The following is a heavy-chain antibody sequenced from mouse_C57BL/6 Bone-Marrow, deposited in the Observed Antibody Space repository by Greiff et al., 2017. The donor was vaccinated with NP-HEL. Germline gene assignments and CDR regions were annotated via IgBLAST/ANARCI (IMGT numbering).Heavy chain of an antibody. V-gene: IGHV14-4*01. CDR2: IDPENGDT. J-gene: IGHJ3*01. CDR3: TSYYYGSERPKFAY. CDR1: GFNIKDDY. Sequence: DVQLQESGAELVRPGASVKLSCTASGFNIKDDYMHWVKQRPEQGLEWIGWIDPENGDTEYASKFQGKATITADTSSNTAYLQLSSLTSEDTAVYYCTSYYYGSERPKFAYWGQGTLVTVSA. D-gene: IGHD1-1*01.